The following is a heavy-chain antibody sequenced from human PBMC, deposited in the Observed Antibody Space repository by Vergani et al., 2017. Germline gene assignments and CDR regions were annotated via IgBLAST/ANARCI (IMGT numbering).Heavy chain of an antibody. CDR1: GYTFGHFD. Sequence: QEQLLQSGGGVVQPGGSLRLSCIGSGYTFGHFDMHWVRQAPGKGLAWVAVISYDGSYKYYADSVKGRFTISRDNSNNTLYLQMNILRSEDTAVYYCAKPDDYDSSGYVVDFWGQGTLVTVSS. D-gene: IGHD3-22*01. CDR2: ISYDGSYK. V-gene: IGHV3-30*18. J-gene: IGHJ4*02. CDR3: AKPDDYDSSGYVVDF.